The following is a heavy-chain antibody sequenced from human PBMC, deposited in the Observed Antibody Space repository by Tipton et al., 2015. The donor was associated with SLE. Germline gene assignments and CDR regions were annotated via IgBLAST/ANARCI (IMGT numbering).Heavy chain of an antibody. D-gene: IGHD6-19*01. Sequence: TLSLTCTVSGGSISSYYWSWIRQPPGKGLEWIGYIYYSGSTNYNPSLKSRVTISVDTSKNTFSLKLSSVTAADTAVYYCAREEYSSGWTEVHWFDPWGQGTLVPVPS. V-gene: IGHV4-59*01. CDR2: IYYSGST. CDR3: AREEYSSGWTEVHWFDP. J-gene: IGHJ5*02. CDR1: GGSISSYY.